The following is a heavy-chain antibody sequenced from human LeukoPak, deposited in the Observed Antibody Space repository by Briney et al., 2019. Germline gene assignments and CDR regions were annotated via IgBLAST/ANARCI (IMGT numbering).Heavy chain of an antibody. D-gene: IGHD6-13*01. Sequence: SETLSLTCTVSCGSISSYYWIWLGQPPGKALEWCRYIYYSGSTNYNPSLKNRVTISGHTSKKHFSLKLRSVTAAHTGVYYCAKDHSSSWHPNWFDPWGQGTLVTVST. CDR3: AKDHSSSWHPNWFDP. J-gene: IGHJ5*02. V-gene: IGHV4-59*01. CDR2: IYYSGST. CDR1: CGSISSYY.